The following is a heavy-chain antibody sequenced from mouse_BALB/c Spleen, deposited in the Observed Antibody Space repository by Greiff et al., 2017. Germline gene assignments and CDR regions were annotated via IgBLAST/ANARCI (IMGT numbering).Heavy chain of an antibody. V-gene: IGHV1-87*01. J-gene: IGHJ1*01. CDR1: GYTFTRYC. CDR2: IYPGDGDT. Sequence: VKLQQSGAELARPGASVKLSCKASGYTFTRYCMQWVKQRPGQGLEWIGAIYPGDGDTRYTQKFKGKATLTADKSSSTAYMQLSSLASEDSAVYYCARYYDECSYWYCDDWGAGNTGNVAS. D-gene: IGHD2-4*01. CDR3: ARYYDECSYWYCDD.